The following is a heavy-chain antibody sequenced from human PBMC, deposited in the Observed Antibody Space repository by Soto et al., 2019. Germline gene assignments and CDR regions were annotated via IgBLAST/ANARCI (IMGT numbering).Heavy chain of an antibody. CDR3: ARLFTLGYCSGGSSNAVDI. CDR1: GYSFTSYW. CDR2: IYPGDSDT. Sequence: PGESLKISCKGSGYSFTSYWLGWVRQMPGKGLEWMGIIYPGDSDTRYSPSFQGQVTISADKSISTAYLQWSSLKASDTAMYYCARLFTLGYCSGGSSNAVDIWGQGTMVSVSS. J-gene: IGHJ3*02. V-gene: IGHV5-51*01. D-gene: IGHD2-15*01.